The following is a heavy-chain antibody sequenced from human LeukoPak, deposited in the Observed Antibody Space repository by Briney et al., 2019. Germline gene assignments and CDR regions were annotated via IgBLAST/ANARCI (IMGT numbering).Heavy chain of an antibody. J-gene: IGHJ4*02. D-gene: IGHD3-22*01. V-gene: IGHV3-7*04. CDR3: VRGKYYDSSGYYFGD. CDR1: GFTFSNHW. CDR2: MKEDGSER. Sequence: GGSLRLSCAASGFTFSNHWMNWFRQAPGKGLEWVANMKEDGSERNYVGSEKGRFTISSDNAKNSLYLQMNSLRAEDTAMYYCVRGKYYDSSGYYFGDWGQGTLVTVSS.